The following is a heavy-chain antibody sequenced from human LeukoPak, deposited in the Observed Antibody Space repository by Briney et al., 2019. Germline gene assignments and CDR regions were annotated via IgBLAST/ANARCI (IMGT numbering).Heavy chain of an antibody. V-gene: IGHV3-21*01. Sequence: GGSLRLSCAASGFTFSSYSMNWVRQAPGKGLEWVSSISSSSSYIYYADSVKGRFTISRDNAKNPLYLQMNSLRAEDTAVYYCARVLTPAAAAPDLYFDYWGQGTLVTVSS. J-gene: IGHJ4*02. CDR2: ISSSSSYI. D-gene: IGHD6-13*01. CDR3: ARVLTPAAAAPDLYFDY. CDR1: GFTFSSYS.